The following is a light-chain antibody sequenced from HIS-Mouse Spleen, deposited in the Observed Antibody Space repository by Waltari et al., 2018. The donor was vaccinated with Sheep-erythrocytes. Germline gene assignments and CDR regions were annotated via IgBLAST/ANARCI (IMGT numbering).Light chain of an antibody. J-gene: IGLJ2*01. CDR3: YSTDSSGNHRV. CDR1: ALPKKY. CDR2: EDS. Sequence: SYELTQPPSVSVSPAQTPRTTSSGDALPKKYTYRYQQKSGQAPVLVIYEDSKRPSGIPERFSGSSSGTMATLTISGAQVEDEADYYCYSTDSSGNHRVFGGGTKLTVL. V-gene: IGLV3-10*01.